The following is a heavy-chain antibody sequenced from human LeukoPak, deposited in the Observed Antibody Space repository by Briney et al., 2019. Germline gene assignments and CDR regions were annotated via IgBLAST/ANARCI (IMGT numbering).Heavy chain of an antibody. J-gene: IGHJ4*02. CDR3: ATSGWWDY. CDR1: GFTFSNYW. D-gene: IGHD6-19*01. Sequence: GGSLRLSCAASGFTFSNYWMMWVRQAPGKGLEWVAVISYDGSNKYYADSVKGRFTISRDNSKNTLYLQMNSLRAEDTAVYYCATSGWWDYWGQGTLVTVSS. CDR2: ISYDGSNK. V-gene: IGHV3-30*03.